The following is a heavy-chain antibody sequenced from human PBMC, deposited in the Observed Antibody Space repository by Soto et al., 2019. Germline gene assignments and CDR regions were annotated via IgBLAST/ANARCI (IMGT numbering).Heavy chain of an antibody. Sequence: EVQLVESGGGLVQPGGSLRLSCAASGFTFSTYWMHWVRQVPGKGLVWVSRVNPDGTTTNYAASVKCRFTISRDNAKNTLHLQLNSLRVDDTAVYFCARDLAGVDDSWGQGTLVTVSS. CDR2: VNPDGTTT. J-gene: IGHJ4*02. V-gene: IGHV3-74*01. CDR1: GFTFSTYW. CDR3: ARDLAGVDDS. D-gene: IGHD7-27*01.